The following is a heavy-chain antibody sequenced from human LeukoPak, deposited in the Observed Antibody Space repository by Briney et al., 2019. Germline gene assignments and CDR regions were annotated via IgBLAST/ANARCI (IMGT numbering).Heavy chain of an antibody. J-gene: IGHJ2*01. CDR2: ISAYNGNT. CDR3: ARGGYGITFPSVQRDPHHGNTEGYFDL. Sequence: ASVKVSCKASGYSFTSYGISWVRQAPGQGLEWMGWISAYNGNTNYAQKLQGRVTMTTDTSTSTAYMELSSLRSEDTAVYYCARGGYGITFPSVQRDPHHGNTEGYFDLWGRGTLVTVSS. V-gene: IGHV1-18*01. CDR1: GYSFTSYG. D-gene: IGHD3-16*01.